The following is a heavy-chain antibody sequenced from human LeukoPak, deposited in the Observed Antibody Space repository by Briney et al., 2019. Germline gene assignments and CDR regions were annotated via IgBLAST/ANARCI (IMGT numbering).Heavy chain of an antibody. Sequence: PSQTLSITCTVSGGSISSCGYYWSWIRQHPGKGLEWIGYIYYSGSTYYNPSLKSRVTITVDTSKNQFSLKLSSVTAADTAVYYCARAGYDNPIDYRGQGTLVTVSS. CDR2: IYYSGST. D-gene: IGHD3-9*01. CDR1: GGSISSCGYY. V-gene: IGHV4-31*03. CDR3: ARAGYDNPIDY. J-gene: IGHJ4*02.